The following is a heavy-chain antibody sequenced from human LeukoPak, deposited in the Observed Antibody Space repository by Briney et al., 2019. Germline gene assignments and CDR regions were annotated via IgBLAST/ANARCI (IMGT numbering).Heavy chain of an antibody. V-gene: IGHV3-23*01. J-gene: IGHJ4*02. CDR1: GFTFSSYA. D-gene: IGHD5-24*01. Sequence: GGSLRLSCAASGFTFSSYAMSWVRQAPGKGLEWVSSISGSGDRTYYADSVKGRFTISRDNSKNTLYLQMNSLRAEDTAVYYCARARGLRWGDGYNDQDYWGQGTLVTVSS. CDR3: ARARGLRWGDGYNDQDY. CDR2: ISGSGDRT.